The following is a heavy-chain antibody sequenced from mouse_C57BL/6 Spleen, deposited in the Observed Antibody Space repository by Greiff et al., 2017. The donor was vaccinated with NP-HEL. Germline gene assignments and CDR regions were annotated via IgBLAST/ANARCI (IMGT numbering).Heavy chain of an antibody. CDR2: INPSTGGT. D-gene: IGHD1-1*01. CDR1: GYSFTGYY. V-gene: IGHV1-42*01. CDR3: ARPHYGSSCPWYFDV. J-gene: IGHJ1*03. Sequence: EVQLQESGPELVKPGASVKISCKASGYSFTGYYMNWVKQSPEKSLEWIGEINPSTGGTTYNQKFKAKATLTVDKSSSTACMQLKSLTSEDYAVYYCARPHYGSSCPWYFDVWGTGTTVTVSS.